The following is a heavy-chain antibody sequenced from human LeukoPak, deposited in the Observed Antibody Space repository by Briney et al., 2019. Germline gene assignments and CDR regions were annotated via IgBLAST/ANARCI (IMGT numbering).Heavy chain of an antibody. CDR3: ARLDCSGGSCYIPLDAFDI. J-gene: IGHJ3*02. D-gene: IGHD2-15*01. CDR2: IIPILGIA. Sequence: GASVKVSCKASRGTFSSYAISWVRQAPGQGLEWMGRIIPILGIANYAQKFQGRVTITADKSTSTAYMELSSLRSEDTAVYYCARLDCSGGSCYIPLDAFDIWGQGTMVTVSS. V-gene: IGHV1-69*04. CDR1: RGTFSSYA.